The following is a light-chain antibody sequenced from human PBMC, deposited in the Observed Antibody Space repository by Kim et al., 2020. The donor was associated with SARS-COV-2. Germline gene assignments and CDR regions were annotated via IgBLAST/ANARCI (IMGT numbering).Light chain of an antibody. CDR3: SSHTTSSTYV. V-gene: IGLV2-14*03. Sequence: GQSITIACTGTSSDVGGYTSVSWYQQHPGKAPKLMIYDVSERASGVSNRFSGSQSGNTASLTISGLRAEDEADYYCSSHTTSSTYVFGSGTKVTVL. CDR1: SSDVGGYTS. CDR2: DVS. J-gene: IGLJ1*01.